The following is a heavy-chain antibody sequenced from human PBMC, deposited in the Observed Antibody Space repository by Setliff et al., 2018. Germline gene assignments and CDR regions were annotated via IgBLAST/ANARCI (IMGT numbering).Heavy chain of an antibody. CDR2: FIPVLGKP. CDR1: GATLSGVV. CDR3: ARDTRDKYDISGYYLSLDS. V-gene: IGHV1-69*04. D-gene: IGHD3-22*01. Sequence: SVKVSCKASGATLSGVVFSWVRQAPGHGLEWMGRFIPVLGKPNYAPRFQGRLTITVDTSTGTSYMDLRSLRFEDTAVYYCARDTRDKYDISGYYLSLDSWGQGTLVTVSS. J-gene: IGHJ4*02.